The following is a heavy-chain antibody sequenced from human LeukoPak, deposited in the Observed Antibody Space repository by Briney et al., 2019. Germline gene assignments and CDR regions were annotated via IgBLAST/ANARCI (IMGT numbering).Heavy chain of an antibody. CDR1: GFTFSNYA. CDR2: ISYDGSNK. Sequence: PGGSLRLSCAASGFTFSNYAMEWVRQAPGKGLEWVAFISYDGSNKYYADSVKGRFTISRDNSKNTLYLQVNSLRAEDTAVYYCTREEAVAGTWDFDCWGQGTLVTVSS. J-gene: IGHJ4*02. V-gene: IGHV3-30-3*01. D-gene: IGHD6-19*01. CDR3: TREEAVAGTWDFDC.